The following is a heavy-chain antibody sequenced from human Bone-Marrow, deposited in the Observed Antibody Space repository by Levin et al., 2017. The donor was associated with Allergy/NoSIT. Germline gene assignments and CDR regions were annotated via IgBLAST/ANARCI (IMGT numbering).Heavy chain of an antibody. V-gene: IGHV3-48*01. J-gene: IGHJ6*02. Sequence: QAGGSLRLSCAASGFIFGTYSMHWVRQAPGKGLEWVSYISPSGSTTYYLDSVKGRFSISRDNAQNSLYLQMNSLRAEDTAIYYCAREPASDYFGMDVWGQGTAVTVSS. CDR3: AREPASDYFGMDV. CDR1: GFIFGTYS. CDR2: ISPSGSTT.